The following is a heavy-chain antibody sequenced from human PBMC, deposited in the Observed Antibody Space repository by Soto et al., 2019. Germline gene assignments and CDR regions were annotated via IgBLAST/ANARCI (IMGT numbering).Heavy chain of an antibody. D-gene: IGHD3-10*01. V-gene: IGHV1-69*02. CDR2: IVPIVDLT. CDR3: ARAYGSGSYPSDY. Sequence: QVQLVQSGAEVKKPGTSVRVSCKASGDTFSSYTISWVRQAPGQGLEWVGRIVPIVDLTNYAQKFQGRVTSTADNTTSTPFMDLIRLRPDGTAVYYCARAYGSGSYPSDYWCQGT. J-gene: IGHJ4*02. CDR1: GDTFSSYT.